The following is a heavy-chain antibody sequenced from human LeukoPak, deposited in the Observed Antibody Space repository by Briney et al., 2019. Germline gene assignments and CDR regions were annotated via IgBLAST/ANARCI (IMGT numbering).Heavy chain of an antibody. J-gene: IGHJ6*02. CDR3: ARRGYSYGYRGMDV. D-gene: IGHD5-18*01. Sequence: ASVKVSCKASGYTFTTYDINWVRQAPGQGLEWMGWMNPISGNTGYAQKFQGRVTMTRDTSTSTVYMELSSLRSEDTAVYYCARRGYSYGYRGMDVWGQGTTVTVSS. CDR1: GYTFTTYD. CDR2: MNPISGNT. V-gene: IGHV1-8*01.